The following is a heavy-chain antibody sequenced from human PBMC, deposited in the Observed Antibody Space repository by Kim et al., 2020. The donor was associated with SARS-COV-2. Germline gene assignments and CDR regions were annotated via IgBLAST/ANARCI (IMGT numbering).Heavy chain of an antibody. D-gene: IGHD3-22*01. CDR1: GYTFTSYG. Sequence: ASVKVSCKASGYTFTSYGISWVRQAPGQGLEWLGWISAYNGNTNYAQKLQGRVTMTTDTSTSTAHMELRSLRSDDTGVYYCAGGGRRVTMIVVVMADAVDVWGQGTMVTVSS. CDR3: AGGGRRVTMIVVVMADAVDV. CDR2: ISAYNGNT. J-gene: IGHJ3*01. V-gene: IGHV1-18*01.